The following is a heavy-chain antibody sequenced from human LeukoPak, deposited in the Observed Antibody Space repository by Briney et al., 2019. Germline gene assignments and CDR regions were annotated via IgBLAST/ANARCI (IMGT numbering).Heavy chain of an antibody. V-gene: IGHV1-8*01. CDR3: ARTEGSSGPCFDY. J-gene: IGHJ4*02. CDR1: GYTFTSYD. CDR2: MNPNSGNT. D-gene: IGHD3-22*01. Sequence: ASVKVSCKASGYTFTSYDINWVRQATGQGLEWMGWMNPNSGNTGYAQKFQGRVTMTRDTSTSTVYMELSSLRSEDTAVYYCARTEGSSGPCFDYWGQGTLVTVSS.